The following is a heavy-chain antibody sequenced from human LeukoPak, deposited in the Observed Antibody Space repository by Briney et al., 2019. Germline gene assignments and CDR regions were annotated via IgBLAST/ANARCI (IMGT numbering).Heavy chain of an antibody. D-gene: IGHD6-19*01. V-gene: IGHV4-39*01. J-gene: IGHJ6*02. CDR2: IYYSGST. CDR3: ASIAVAGQGRYGMDV. CDR1: GGSISSSSYY. Sequence: SETLSLTCTVSGGSISSSSYYWGWIRQPPGKGLEWIGSIYYSGSTYYNPSLKSRVTISVDTSKNQFSLKLSSVIAADTAVYYCASIAVAGQGRYGMDVWGQGTTVTVSS.